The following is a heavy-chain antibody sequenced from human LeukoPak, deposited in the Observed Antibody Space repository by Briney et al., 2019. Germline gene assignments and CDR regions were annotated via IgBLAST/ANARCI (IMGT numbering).Heavy chain of an antibody. J-gene: IGHJ4*02. D-gene: IGHD6-19*01. CDR1: GYTFTSYD. Sequence: ASVKVSCKASGYTFTSYDINWVRQATGQGLEWMGWINPNSGGTNFAQKFQGRVTMTRDTSISTAYMELSSLRSDDTAVYYCARGVAVAGVDYWGQGTLVTVSS. CDR3: ARGVAVAGVDY. CDR2: INPNSGGT. V-gene: IGHV1-2*02.